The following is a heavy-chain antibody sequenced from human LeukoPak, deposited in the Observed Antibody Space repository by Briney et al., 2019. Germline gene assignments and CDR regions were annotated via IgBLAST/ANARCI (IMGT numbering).Heavy chain of an antibody. D-gene: IGHD3-22*01. V-gene: IGHV3-21*01. CDR1: GFTFNNYA. J-gene: IGHJ4*02. CDR3: ARDSDSSSRYMDYFDY. CDR2: ISSTGRHI. Sequence: KSGGSLRLSCAASGFTFNNYAMNWVRQAPGKGLEWVSSISSTGRHINYADSMKGRFTISRDNAKNSLYLQMNNLRAEDTAVYYCARDSDSSSRYMDYFDYWGQGALVTVSS.